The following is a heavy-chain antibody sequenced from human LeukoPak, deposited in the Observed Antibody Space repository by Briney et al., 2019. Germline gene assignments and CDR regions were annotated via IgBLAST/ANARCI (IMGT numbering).Heavy chain of an antibody. V-gene: IGHV3-64D*06. Sequence: PGGSLRLSCSASGFTFSRYAMHWVRQAPGKGLEYVSAISSNGGSTYYADSVKGRFAISRDNSKNTLYLQMSSLRAGDTAVYYCARTRTLPIAGGFDTWGQGSLVTVSS. J-gene: IGHJ5*02. CDR2: ISSNGGST. CDR3: ARTRTLPIAGGFDT. CDR1: GFTFSRYA. D-gene: IGHD3-16*01.